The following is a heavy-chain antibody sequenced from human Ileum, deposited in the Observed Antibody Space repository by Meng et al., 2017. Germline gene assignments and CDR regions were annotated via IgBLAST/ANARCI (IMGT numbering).Heavy chain of an antibody. CDR3: EREVIAGFNWFDP. Sequence: VRLLRTGPGLVMHSQAPSLACAISGDSVSSNIVAWTWIRQSPSRGLEWLGRTYYRARWYNDYAVSVKSRMTINPDTAETQFFLQLNSVTPEDTAVYYCEREVIAGFNWFDPWGQGTLVTVSS. V-gene: IGHV6-1*01. CDR1: GDSVSSNIVA. CDR2: TYYRARWYN. D-gene: IGHD3-10*01. J-gene: IGHJ5*02.